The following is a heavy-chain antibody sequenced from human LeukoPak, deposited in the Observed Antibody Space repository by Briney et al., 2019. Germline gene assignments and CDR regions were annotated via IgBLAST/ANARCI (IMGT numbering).Heavy chain of an antibody. CDR3: ARDAYYYGSGSYFPFDY. V-gene: IGHV4-34*01. CDR1: GGSFSGYY. CDR2: INHSGST. J-gene: IGHJ4*02. Sequence: PSETLSLTCAVYGGSFSGYYWSWIRQPPGKGLEWMGEINHSGSTNYNPSLKSRVTISVDTSKNQFSLKLGSVTAADTAVYYCARDAYYYGSGSYFPFDYWGQGTLVTVSS. D-gene: IGHD3-10*01.